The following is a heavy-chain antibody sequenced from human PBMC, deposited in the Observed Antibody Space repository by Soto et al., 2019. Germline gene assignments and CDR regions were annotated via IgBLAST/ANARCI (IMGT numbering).Heavy chain of an antibody. CDR3: ARFRSSGWYDY. D-gene: IGHD6-19*01. CDR1: GGSISSYY. V-gene: IGHV4-59*01. J-gene: IGHJ4*02. CDR2: IFYSGST. Sequence: PSETLSLTCTVSGGSISSYYWSWIRQPPGKGLEWIGYIFYSGSTNYNPSLKSRVTISVDTSKNQFSLKLSSVTAADTAVYYCARFRSSGWYDYWGQGTLVTVSS.